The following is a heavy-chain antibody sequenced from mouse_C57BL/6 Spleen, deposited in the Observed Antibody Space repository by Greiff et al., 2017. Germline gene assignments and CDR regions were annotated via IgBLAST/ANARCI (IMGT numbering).Heavy chain of an antibody. Sequence: EVKLQESGAELVRPGASVKLSCTASGFNIKDDYMHWVKQRPEPGLEWLGRIDPENGDTEYASKFQGKATITAATSSNTAYRQRSSLTSKDTAVYYCTTITTVVAPLDYWGQGTTLTVSS. V-gene: IGHV14-4*01. D-gene: IGHD1-1*01. J-gene: IGHJ2*01. CDR3: TTITTVVAPLDY. CDR2: IDPENGDT. CDR1: GFNIKDDY.